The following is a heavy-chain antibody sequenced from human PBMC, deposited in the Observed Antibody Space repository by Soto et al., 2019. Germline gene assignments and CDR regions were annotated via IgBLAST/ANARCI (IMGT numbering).Heavy chain of an antibody. V-gene: IGHV3-64D*06. CDR2: VSSNGGST. D-gene: IGHD4-17*01. J-gene: IGHJ4*02. CDR1: GFTFSSYA. CDR3: VKSGPYGNFSFDY. Sequence: GGSLRLSCSASGFTFSSYALHWVRQAPGKGLEYVSTVSSNGGSTYYADSVKGRFTISRDNSKNTLFLQMSSLRADDTAVYYCVKSGPYGNFSFDYGARETRVTVSS.